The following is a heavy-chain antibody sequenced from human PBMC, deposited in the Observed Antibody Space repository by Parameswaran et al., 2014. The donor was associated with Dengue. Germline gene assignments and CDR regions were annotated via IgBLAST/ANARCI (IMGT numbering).Heavy chain of an antibody. CDR2: IKTKTDGGTT. D-gene: IGHD3-9*01. Sequence: RWIRQPPGKGLEWVGRIKTKTDGGTTDYAAPVKGRFTISRDDSKNTLYLQLNSLKTEDTAMYYCLRAFTDILSGPRGYSYYAMDVWGQGTTVTVSS. V-gene: IGHV3-15*01. CDR3: LRAFTDILSGPRGYSYYAMDV. J-gene: IGHJ6*02.